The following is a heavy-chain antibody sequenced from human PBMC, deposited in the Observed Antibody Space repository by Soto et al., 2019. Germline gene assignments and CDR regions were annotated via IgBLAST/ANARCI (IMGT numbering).Heavy chain of an antibody. V-gene: IGHV1-18*04. J-gene: IGHJ6*02. D-gene: IGHD3-3*01. CDR3: ARFGAKTYYDFWSGYPSTQNYYYGMDV. CDR2: ISAYNGNT. CDR1: GYTFTSYG. Sequence: ASVKVSCKASGYTFTSYGISWVRQAPGQGLEWMGCISAYNGNTNYAQKLQGRVTMTTDTSTSTAYMELRSLRSDDTAVYYCARFGAKTYYDFWSGYPSTQNYYYGMDVWGQGTTVTVSS.